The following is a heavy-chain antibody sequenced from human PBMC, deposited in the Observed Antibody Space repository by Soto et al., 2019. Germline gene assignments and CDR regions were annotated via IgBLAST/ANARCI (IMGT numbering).Heavy chain of an antibody. Sequence: GGSLRLSCAASGFTFSSYGMHWVRQAPGKGLEWVAVISYDGSNKYYADSVKGRFTISRDNSKNTLYLQMNSLRAEDTAVYYCAKDIVDCSSTSCSRVYYYGMDVWGQGTTVTVSS. CDR1: GFTFSSYG. CDR2: ISYDGSNK. J-gene: IGHJ6*02. D-gene: IGHD2-2*01. V-gene: IGHV3-30*18. CDR3: AKDIVDCSSTSCSRVYYYGMDV.